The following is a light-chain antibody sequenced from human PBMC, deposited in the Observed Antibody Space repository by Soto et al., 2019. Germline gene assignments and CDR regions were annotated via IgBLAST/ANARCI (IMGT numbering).Light chain of an antibody. CDR1: QSVSSN. CDR3: QQYHNWWT. CDR2: GAS. J-gene: IGKJ1*01. V-gene: IGKV3-15*01. Sequence: EIVMTQSPATLSVSPEERATLSCRASQSVSSNLAWYQQKPGQAPRLLIYGASTGATGIPARFSGSGSGTEFTLTISSLQSEDFAVYYCQQYHNWWTFGQGTKVDI.